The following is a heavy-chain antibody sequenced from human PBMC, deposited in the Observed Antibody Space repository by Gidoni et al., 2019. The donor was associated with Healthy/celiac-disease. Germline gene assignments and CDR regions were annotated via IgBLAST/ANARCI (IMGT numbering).Heavy chain of an antibody. V-gene: IGHV3-48*01. CDR2: ISSRSSTI. CDR3: ASGLFCDDSRCYYYCYYGMGV. Sequence: EVQLVESGGGLVQPGGSLRLSCAASGFIFSSYSMTWVRQAPGKGLEWVSYISSRSSTIYYADAVKGRFTISRDNTKNTLYLQMNSLRAEDTAVYYCASGLFCDDSRCYYYCYYGMGVWGQGTTVTVSS. D-gene: IGHD3-22*01. CDR1: GFIFSSYS. J-gene: IGHJ6*02.